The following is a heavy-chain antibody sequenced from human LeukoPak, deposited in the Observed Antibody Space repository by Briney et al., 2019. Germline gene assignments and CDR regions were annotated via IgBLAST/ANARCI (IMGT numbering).Heavy chain of an antibody. CDR2: IYYSGST. CDR1: GGSISSYY. CDR3: ARYRRVVVTRDAFDI. V-gene: IGHV4-59*12. D-gene: IGHD3-22*01. J-gene: IGHJ3*02. Sequence: PSETLSLTCTVSGGSISSYYWSWIRQPPGKGLEWIGYIYYSGSTSYNPSLESRVTVSVDTSKNQFSLKLSSVTAADTAVYYCARYRRVVVTRDAFDIWGQGTMVTVSS.